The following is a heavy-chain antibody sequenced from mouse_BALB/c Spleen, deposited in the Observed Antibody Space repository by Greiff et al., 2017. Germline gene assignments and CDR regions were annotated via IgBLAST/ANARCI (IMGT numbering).Heavy chain of an antibody. Sequence: VNLVESGGGLVQPGGSLRLSCATSGFTFTDYYMSWVRQPPGKALEWLGFIRNKANGYTTEYSASVKGRFTISRDNSQSILYLQMNTLRAEDSATYYCARDKKYGNYDAMDYWGQGTSVTVSS. CDR3: ARDKKYGNYDAMDY. V-gene: IGHV7-3*02. CDR1: GFTFTDYY. D-gene: IGHD2-10*02. J-gene: IGHJ4*01. CDR2: IRNKANGYTT.